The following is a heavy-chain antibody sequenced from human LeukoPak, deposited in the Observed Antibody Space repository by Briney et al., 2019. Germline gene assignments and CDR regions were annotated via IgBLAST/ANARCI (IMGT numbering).Heavy chain of an antibody. CDR2: INPSGGST. J-gene: IGHJ4*02. D-gene: IGHD6-19*01. Sequence: GASVKVSCKASGYTFTSYYMHWVRQAPGQGLEWMGIINPSGGSTSYAQKFQGRVTMTRDTSTSTVYMELSSLRSEDTAVYYCARVGSSGWYGGRLLFDYWGQGTLVTVSS. CDR1: GYTFTSYY. V-gene: IGHV1-46*01. CDR3: ARVGSSGWYGGRLLFDY.